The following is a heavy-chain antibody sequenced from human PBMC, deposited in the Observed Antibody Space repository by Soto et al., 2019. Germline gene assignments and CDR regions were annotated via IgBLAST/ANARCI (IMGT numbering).Heavy chain of an antibody. CDR1: GFTFSSYA. Sequence: PGGSLRLSCAASGFTFSSYAMSWVRQAPGKGLEWVSAISGSGGSTYYADSVKGRFTISRDNSKNTLYLQMNSLRAEDTAVYYCAKDWCSSTSCYTPYYYGMDVWGQGTTVTVSS. D-gene: IGHD2-2*02. CDR3: AKDWCSSTSCYTPYYYGMDV. V-gene: IGHV3-23*01. CDR2: ISGSGGST. J-gene: IGHJ6*02.